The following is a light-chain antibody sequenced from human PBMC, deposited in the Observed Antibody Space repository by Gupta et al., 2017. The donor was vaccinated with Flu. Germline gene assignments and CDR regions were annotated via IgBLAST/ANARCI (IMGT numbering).Light chain of an antibody. CDR1: SSDVGGYNY. J-gene: IGLJ3*02. CDR2: EVT. Sequence: SVTISCTGTSSDVGGYNYGSWYQQHPGNPPNLMIYEVTKRPSGVPVRFSASKSDNTASLTVSGLQAEEEADYYCHSDAGSNNWVFGGGTKLTVL. V-gene: IGLV2-8*01. CDR3: HSDAGSNNWV.